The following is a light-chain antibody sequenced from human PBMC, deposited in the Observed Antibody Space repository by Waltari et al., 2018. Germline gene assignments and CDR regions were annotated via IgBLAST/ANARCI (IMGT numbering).Light chain of an antibody. V-gene: IGKV4-1*01. Sequence: DIVMTQSPDSLAVSLGERATINCKSSQSFLYSSNNKNYLAWYQQKPGQPPKLLIYWASTRESGVPDRFSGSGSGTDFTLTISSLQAEDVAVYYCQQYYITPQTFGQGTKLEIK. J-gene: IGKJ2*01. CDR2: WAS. CDR3: QQYYITPQT. CDR1: QSFLYSSNNKNY.